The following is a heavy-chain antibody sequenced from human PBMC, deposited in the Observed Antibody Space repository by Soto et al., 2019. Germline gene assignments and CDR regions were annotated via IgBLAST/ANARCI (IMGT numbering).Heavy chain of an antibody. J-gene: IGHJ6*02. Sequence: QVQLVESGGDVVQPGRSLRLSCAASGFTFNNYGMHWVRQAPGKGLEWVALIWYDGSNKYYADSVKGRFTISRDNSKNTLYLQMNSLRAEDTAVYYCARTNMAAAGSKLSYYYYGMDVWGQGTTVTVSS. V-gene: IGHV3-33*01. D-gene: IGHD6-13*01. CDR2: IWYDGSNK. CDR1: GFTFNNYG. CDR3: ARTNMAAAGSKLSYYYYGMDV.